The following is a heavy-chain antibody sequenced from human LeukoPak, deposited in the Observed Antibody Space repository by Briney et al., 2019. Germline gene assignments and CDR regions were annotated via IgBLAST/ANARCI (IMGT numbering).Heavy chain of an antibody. V-gene: IGHV4-39*01. D-gene: IGHD6-6*01. Sequence: SETLSLTCTVSGGSISSSSFYWGWIRQPPGKGLEWIGSISYSGSTYYNPSLKSRVTISVDTSKNQFSLKLSSVTAADTAVYYCARRNSSSRLFDYWGQGTLVTVSS. J-gene: IGHJ4*02. CDR3: ARRNSSSRLFDY. CDR1: GGSISSSSFY. CDR2: ISYSGST.